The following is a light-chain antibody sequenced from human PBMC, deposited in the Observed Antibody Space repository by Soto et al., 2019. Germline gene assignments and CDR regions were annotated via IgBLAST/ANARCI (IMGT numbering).Light chain of an antibody. CDR1: SSDVGGYNY. CDR2: EVS. CDR3: SSYISRSLDV. Sequence: QSALTQPASVSGSPGQSITISCTGTSSDVGGYNYVSWYQQHPGKAPKLIIYEVSHRPSGVSNRFSGSKSGSTASLTISGLQAEDEADYYCSSYISRSLDVVGPGTKLTVL. V-gene: IGLV2-14*01. J-gene: IGLJ1*01.